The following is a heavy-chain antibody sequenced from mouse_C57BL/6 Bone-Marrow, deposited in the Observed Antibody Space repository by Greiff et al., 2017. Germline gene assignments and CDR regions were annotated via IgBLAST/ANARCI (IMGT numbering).Heavy chain of an antibody. CDR2: IYPRDGST. V-gene: IGHV1-85*01. CDR1: GYTFTSYD. J-gene: IGHJ3*01. CDR3: ARGWLLAWFAY. D-gene: IGHD2-3*01. Sequence: QVQLKESGPELVKPGASVKLSCKASGYTFTSYDINWVKQRPGQGLEWIGWIYPRDGSTKYNEKFKGKATLTVDTSSSTAYMELHSLTSEDSAVYFCARGWLLAWFAYWGQGTLVTVSA.